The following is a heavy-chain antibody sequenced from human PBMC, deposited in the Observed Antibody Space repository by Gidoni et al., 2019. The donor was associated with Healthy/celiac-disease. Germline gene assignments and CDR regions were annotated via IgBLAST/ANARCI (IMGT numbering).Heavy chain of an antibody. V-gene: IGHV4-59*01. CDR3: ARDEAAAGDYYYGMDV. Sequence: QVQLLESRPGLVKPSETLSLTCTVSGGSISSYYWSWIRQPPGKGLEWIGYIDHSGSTNYNPSRKSRVTISVDTSKNQFSLKLSSVTAANTAVYYCARDEAAAGDYYYGMDVWGQGTTVTVSS. J-gene: IGHJ6*02. CDR2: IDHSGST. CDR1: GGSISSYY. D-gene: IGHD6-13*01.